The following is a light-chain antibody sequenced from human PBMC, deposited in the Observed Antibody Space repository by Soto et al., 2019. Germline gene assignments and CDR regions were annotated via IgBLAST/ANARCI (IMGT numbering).Light chain of an antibody. Sequence: IHLTQSPSSLSASVGDRVTITCRASQGIRTSLAWYQQKPGKAPKLLIDAASTLQSGVPSRFSGSGSGTDFTLTLSSLKSEDFAVYYCQQYDDWPWTFGRGTKVHI. CDR3: QQYDDWPWT. CDR2: AAS. V-gene: IGKV1-9*01. J-gene: IGKJ1*01. CDR1: QGIRTS.